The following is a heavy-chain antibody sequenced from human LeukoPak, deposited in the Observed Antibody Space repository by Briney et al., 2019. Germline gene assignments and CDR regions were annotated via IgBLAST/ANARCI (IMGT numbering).Heavy chain of an antibody. V-gene: IGHV3-30-3*01. CDR3: ARVGNCSGGSCYFDY. D-gene: IGHD2-15*01. CDR1: GFTFSSYA. CDR2: ISYDGSNK. J-gene: IGHJ4*02. Sequence: GGSLRLSCAASGFTFSSYAMHWVRQAPGKGLEWVAVISYDGSNKYYADSVKGRFTISRDNSKNTLYPQMNSLRAEDTAVYYCARVGNCSGGSCYFDYWGQGTLVTVSS.